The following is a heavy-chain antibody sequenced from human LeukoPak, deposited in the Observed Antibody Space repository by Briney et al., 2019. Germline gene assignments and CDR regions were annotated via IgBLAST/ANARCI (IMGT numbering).Heavy chain of an antibody. V-gene: IGHV4-59*02. CDR1: GDSVSSYY. CDR2: IYHSGST. CDR3: ARARAAVAGPDY. Sequence: PSETLSLTCTVSGDSVSSYYWSWIRQPPGKGLEWIGYIYHSGSTNYNPPLKSRVTISIDTSKNQFSLKLTSVSAADTAVYYCARARAAVAGPDYWGQGTLVTASS. J-gene: IGHJ4*02. D-gene: IGHD6-13*01.